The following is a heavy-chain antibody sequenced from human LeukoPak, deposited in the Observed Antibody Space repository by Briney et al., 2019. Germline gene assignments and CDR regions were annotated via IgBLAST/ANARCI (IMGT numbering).Heavy chain of an antibody. V-gene: IGHV4-39*01. J-gene: IGHJ4*02. CDR1: GGSISSSSYY. D-gene: IGHD4-17*01. CDR3: ARLSDYGDPYYFDY. Sequence: PSETLSLTCTVSGGSISSSSYYWGWIRQPPGKGLEWIGSIYYSGSTYYNPSLKSRVTISVDTSKNQFSLKLSSVTAADTAVYYCARLSDYGDPYYFDYWGQGTLVTVSS. CDR2: IYYSGST.